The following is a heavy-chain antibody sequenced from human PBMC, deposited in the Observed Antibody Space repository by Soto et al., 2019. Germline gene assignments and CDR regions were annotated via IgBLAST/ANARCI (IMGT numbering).Heavy chain of an antibody. CDR2: ISSSSSYI. Sequence: GGYLRLSCAASVFTFSSYSMNWVRQAPGKGLEWVSSISSSSSYIYYADSVKGRFTISRDNAKNSLYLQMNSLRAEDTAVYYCARDRVGYKVTTTYGMDVCGQGTTVAVSS. CDR3: ARDRVGYKVTTTYGMDV. V-gene: IGHV3-21*01. D-gene: IGHD1-1*01. J-gene: IGHJ6*02. CDR1: VFTFSSYS.